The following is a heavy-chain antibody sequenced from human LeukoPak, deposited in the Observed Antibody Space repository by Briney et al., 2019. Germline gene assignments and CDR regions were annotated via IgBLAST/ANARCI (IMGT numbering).Heavy chain of an antibody. V-gene: IGHV3-74*01. CDR2: INSDGSST. D-gene: IGHD4-17*01. Sequence: PGGSLRLSCAPSGFTFSSNWMHWVRHTPGKGMVWVSRINSDGSSTIYADSVKGRFTIYRDNAKDTLYMQMNSQRAEDTAVYYCXXSPLTVTTRLHFDYWGQGTLVTVSS. CDR3: XXSPLTVTTRLHFDY. J-gene: IGHJ4*02. CDR1: GFTFSSNW.